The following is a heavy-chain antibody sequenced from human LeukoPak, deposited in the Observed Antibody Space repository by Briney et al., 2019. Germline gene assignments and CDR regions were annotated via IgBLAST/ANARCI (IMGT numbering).Heavy chain of an antibody. D-gene: IGHD6-19*01. J-gene: IGHJ4*02. V-gene: IGHV3-11*01. CDR1: GFTFSDYY. CDR2: ISSSGTTI. CDR3: AKTWGVSVAGHFDY. Sequence: GGSLRLSCAASGFTFSDYYMSWIRQAPGKGLEWVSYISSSGTTISYTDSVKGRFTISRDNAKNSLYLQMNSLRAEDTAVYYCAKTWGVSVAGHFDYWGQGTLVTVSS.